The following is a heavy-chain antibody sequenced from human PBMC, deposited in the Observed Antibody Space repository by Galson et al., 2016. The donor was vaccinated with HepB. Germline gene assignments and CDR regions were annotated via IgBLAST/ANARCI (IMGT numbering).Heavy chain of an antibody. CDR3: ARAWIHLYDLDY. CDR1: GFTFTSYA. D-gene: IGHD5-18*01. J-gene: IGHJ4*02. Sequence: SLRLSCAASGFTFTSYAMSWVRQAPGKGLEWVSGIPGSGAGPYYADSVKGRFTISRDNSKNTLYLQMNSRRAEDTAVYYCARAWIHLYDLDYWGQGALVTVSS. V-gene: IGHV3-23*01. CDR2: IPGSGAGP.